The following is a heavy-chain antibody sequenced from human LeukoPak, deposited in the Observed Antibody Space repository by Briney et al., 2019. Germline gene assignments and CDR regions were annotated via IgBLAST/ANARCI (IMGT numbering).Heavy chain of an antibody. D-gene: IGHD5-24*01. CDR3: AKEGRSLQTY. CDR1: GFMFSSNW. V-gene: IGHV3-7*03. J-gene: IGHJ4*02. CDR2: IKEDGTET. Sequence: GGSLRLSCAASGFMFSSNWMSWIRLAPGKGLEWVANIKEDGTETYYVDSVKGRFTISRDNAKNSLYLQMNSLRVEDTAVYYCAKEGRSLQTYWGQGTLVTVSS.